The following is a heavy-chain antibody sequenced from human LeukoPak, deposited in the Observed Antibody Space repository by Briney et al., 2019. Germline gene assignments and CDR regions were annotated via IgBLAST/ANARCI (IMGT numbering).Heavy chain of an antibody. CDR1: GFTFDDYT. CDR3: ARENEYYFDY. Sequence: GGSLRLSCAASGFTFDDYTMHWVRQAPGKGLEWVSLISWDGGSTYYADSVKGRFTISRDNSKNSLYLQMNSLRAEDTAVYYCARENEYYFDYWGQGTLVTVSS. J-gene: IGHJ4*02. CDR2: ISWDGGST. V-gene: IGHV3-43*01.